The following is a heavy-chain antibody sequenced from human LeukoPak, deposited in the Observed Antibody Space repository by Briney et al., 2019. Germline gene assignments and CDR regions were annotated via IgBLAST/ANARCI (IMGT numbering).Heavy chain of an antibody. Sequence: SQTLSLTCAISGDSVSSNSAAWNWIRQSPSRGLEWLSRTYYRSKWYNDYAVSVKSRITINPDTSKKQLSLQVNSVTPEDTAVYYCARDPGANQYYFDYWGQGTLVTVYS. D-gene: IGHD4/OR15-4a*01. J-gene: IGHJ4*02. CDR2: TYYRSKWYN. CDR3: ARDPGANQYYFDY. CDR1: GDSVSSNSAA. V-gene: IGHV6-1*01.